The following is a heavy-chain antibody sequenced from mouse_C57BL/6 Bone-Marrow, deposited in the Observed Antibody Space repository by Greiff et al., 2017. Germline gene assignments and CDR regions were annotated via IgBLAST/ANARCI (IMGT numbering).Heavy chain of an antibody. Sequence: DVQLQESGPGLVKPSQSLSLTCSVTGYSITSGYYWNWIRQFPGNKLEWMGYISYDGSNNYNPSLKNRISITRDTSKNQFFLKLNSVTTEDTATYYCARGGRLEFAYWGQGTLVTVSA. CDR3: ARGGRLEFAY. J-gene: IGHJ3*01. D-gene: IGHD1-1*01. CDR1: GYSITSGYY. CDR2: ISYDGSN. V-gene: IGHV3-6*01.